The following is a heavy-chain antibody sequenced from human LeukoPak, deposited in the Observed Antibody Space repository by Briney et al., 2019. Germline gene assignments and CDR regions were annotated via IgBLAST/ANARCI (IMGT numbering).Heavy chain of an antibody. J-gene: IGHJ5*02. V-gene: IGHV1-18*01. D-gene: IGHD3-16*02. Sequence: GASVKVSCKASGYTFTSYGISWVRQTPGQGLEWMGWISAYNGNTNYAQKLPGRVTMTTDTSTRTAYMELRSLRADDSAVYYCARDSFDYDYVWGSYRPRWFDPWGQGTLVTVSS. CDR1: GYTFTSYG. CDR3: ARDSFDYDYVWGSYRPRWFDP. CDR2: ISAYNGNT.